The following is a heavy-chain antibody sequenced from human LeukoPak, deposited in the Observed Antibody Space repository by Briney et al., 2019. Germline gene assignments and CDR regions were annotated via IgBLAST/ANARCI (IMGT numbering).Heavy chain of an antibody. D-gene: IGHD3-22*01. V-gene: IGHV4-34*01. CDR1: GVSFSGYY. J-gene: IGHJ5*02. CDR2: INHSGST. Sequence: PSETLSLTCAVYGVSFSGYYWSWIRQPPGKGLEWIGEINHSGSTNYNPSLKSRVTISVDTSKNQFSLKLSSVTAADTAVYYCARWSSNYYDSSGRRFDPWGQGTLVTVSS. CDR3: ARWSSNYYDSSGRRFDP.